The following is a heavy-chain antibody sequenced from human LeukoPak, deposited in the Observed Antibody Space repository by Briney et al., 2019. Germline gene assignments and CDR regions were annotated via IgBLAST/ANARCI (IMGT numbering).Heavy chain of an antibody. V-gene: IGHV1-2*06. Sequence: ASVKVSCKASGYTFTGYYMHWVRQAPGQGLEWMGRINPNSGGTNYAQQFQGRVTMTRDTSISTAYMELSRLRSDGTAVYYCARDPRIAVAGKYFDYWGQGTLVTVSS. CDR3: ARDPRIAVAGKYFDY. J-gene: IGHJ4*02. D-gene: IGHD6-19*01. CDR1: GYTFTGYY. CDR2: INPNSGGT.